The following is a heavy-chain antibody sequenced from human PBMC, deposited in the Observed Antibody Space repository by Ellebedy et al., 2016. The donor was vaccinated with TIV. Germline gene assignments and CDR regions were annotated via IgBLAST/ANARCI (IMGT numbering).Heavy chain of an antibody. V-gene: IGHV3-23*01. D-gene: IGHD3-9*01. CDR2: ISGSGVNT. J-gene: IGHJ4*02. Sequence: GESLKISXAASGFTFSSYAMSWVRQAPGKGLEWVSGISGSGVNTYYADSVKGRFTISRDTSKNTVSLQMSSLRAEDTAVYFCAKDHPSFGWPVFHYWGQGTLVSVSS. CDR1: GFTFSSYA. CDR3: AKDHPSFGWPVFHY.